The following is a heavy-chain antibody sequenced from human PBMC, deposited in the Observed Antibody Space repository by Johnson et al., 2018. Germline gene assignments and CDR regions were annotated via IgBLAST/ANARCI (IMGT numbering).Heavy chain of an antibody. V-gene: IGHV3-9*01. J-gene: IGHJ6*02. CDR1: GFTFDDYA. Sequence: VQLVESGGGLVQPGRSLRLSCAASGFTFDDYAMHWVRQAPGKGLEWVSGISWNSGSIGYADSVKGRFTISRANAKNSLYLQMNSLRAEDTGLYYFAKDGMPRYCSNTSCYYYYYYGMDVWGQGTTVTVSS. CDR3: AKDGMPRYCSNTSCYYYYYYGMDV. D-gene: IGHD2-2*01. CDR2: ISWNSGSI.